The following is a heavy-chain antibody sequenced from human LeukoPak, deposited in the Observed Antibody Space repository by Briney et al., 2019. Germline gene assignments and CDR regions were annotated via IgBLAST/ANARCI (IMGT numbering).Heavy chain of an antibody. CDR2: ISAYNGNT. V-gene: IGHV1-18*01. Sequence: ASVKVSCKASGYTFTSYGISWVRQAPGQGLEWMGWISAYNGNTNYAQKLQGRVTMTTDTSTSTAYMELRSLRSEDTAVYYCARQYYYDSSGYYYKDAFDIWGQGTMVTVSS. D-gene: IGHD3-22*01. CDR1: GYTFTSYG. CDR3: ARQYYYDSSGYYYKDAFDI. J-gene: IGHJ3*02.